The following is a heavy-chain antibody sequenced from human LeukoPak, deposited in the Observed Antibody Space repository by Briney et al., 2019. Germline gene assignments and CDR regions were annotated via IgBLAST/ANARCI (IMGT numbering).Heavy chain of an antibody. CDR3: ARAQPGSGFLDY. Sequence: TPETLSLTCAVYGGSFSGYYWSWIRQPPGKGLEWIGEINHSGSTNYNPSLKSRVTISVDTSKNQFSLKLSSVTAADTAVYYCARAQPGSGFLDYWGQGTLVTVSS. CDR2: INHSGST. D-gene: IGHD3-10*01. J-gene: IGHJ4*02. CDR1: GGSFSGYY. V-gene: IGHV4-34*01.